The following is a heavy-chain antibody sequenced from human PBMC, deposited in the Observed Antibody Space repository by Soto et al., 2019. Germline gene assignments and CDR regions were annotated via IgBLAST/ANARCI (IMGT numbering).Heavy chain of an antibody. CDR2: ISGSGGST. D-gene: IGHD6-13*01. CDR1: GFTFSSYA. Sequence: GGSLRLSCAASGFTFSSYAMSWVRQAPGKGLEWVSAISGSGGSTYYADSVKGRFTISRDNSKNTLYLKMNRLGAEDTAVYYCAKDHVVDDDSSSWDYYYYMDVWGKGTTVTVSS. CDR3: AKDHVVDDDSSSWDYYYYMDV. V-gene: IGHV3-23*01. J-gene: IGHJ6*03.